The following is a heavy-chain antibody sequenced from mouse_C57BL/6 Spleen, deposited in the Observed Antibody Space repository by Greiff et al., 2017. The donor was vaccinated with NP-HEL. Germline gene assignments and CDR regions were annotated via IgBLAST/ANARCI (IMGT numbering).Heavy chain of an antibody. CDR2: IDPSDSYT. V-gene: IGHV1-50*01. J-gene: IGHJ2*01. CDR1: GYTFTSYW. CDR3: SISAVEGLDY. Sequence: QVQLQQSGAELVKPGASVKLSCKASGYTFTSYWMPWVKQRPGQGLEWIGEIDPSDSYTNYNQNFKGKATLTVDTSSSTAYMQLSSLTSDDSAVYYCSISAVEGLDYWGQGTTLTVSS.